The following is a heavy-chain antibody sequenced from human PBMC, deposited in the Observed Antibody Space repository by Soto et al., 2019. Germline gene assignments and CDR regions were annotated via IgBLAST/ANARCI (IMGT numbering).Heavy chain of an antibody. Sequence: GGSLRLSCAASGFTFSNAWINWVRQAPGKGLEWVGRIKSKTDGGTADFAAPVKGRFAISRDDSKNTVYLQMYSLKTDDTAVYYCTTDSLFTGQLVRMDNWGHGTLVTVSS. CDR1: GFTFSNAW. V-gene: IGHV3-15*07. CDR3: TTDSLFTGQLVRMDN. J-gene: IGHJ4*01. CDR2: IKSKTDGGTA. D-gene: IGHD3-9*01.